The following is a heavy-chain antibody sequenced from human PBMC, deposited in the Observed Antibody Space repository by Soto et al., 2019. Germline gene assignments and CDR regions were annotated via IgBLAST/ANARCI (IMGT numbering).Heavy chain of an antibody. Sequence: ASVKVSCKASGYTFTSYDINWVRQATGQGLEWMGWMNPNSGNTGYAQKFQGRVTMTRNTSISTAYMELSSLRSEDTAVYYCARAYYSDSSGYYYGPNWFDPCGQGTLVTVSS. J-gene: IGHJ5*02. V-gene: IGHV1-8*01. CDR3: ARAYYSDSSGYYYGPNWFDP. D-gene: IGHD3-22*01. CDR2: MNPNSGNT. CDR1: GYTFTSYD.